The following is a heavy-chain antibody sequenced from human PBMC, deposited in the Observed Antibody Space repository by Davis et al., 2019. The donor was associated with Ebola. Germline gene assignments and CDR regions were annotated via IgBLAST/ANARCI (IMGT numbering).Heavy chain of an antibody. CDR1: GYSFSTYW. CDR2: IYPGDSDT. V-gene: IGHV5-51*01. J-gene: IGHJ5*02. CDR3: ARRGYCSGNRCPWGWFDP. Sequence: GGSLRLSCKASGYSFSTYWIGWVRQRPGKGLEWMGIIYPGDSDTRYNPSFHGQVTISADKSITTAYLQWTSLKASDTAIYYCARRGYCSGNRCPWGWFDPWGQGTLVTVSS. D-gene: IGHD2-15*01.